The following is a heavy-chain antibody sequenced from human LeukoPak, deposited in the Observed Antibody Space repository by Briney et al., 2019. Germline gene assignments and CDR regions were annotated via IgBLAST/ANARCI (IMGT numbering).Heavy chain of an antibody. D-gene: IGHD1-1*01. CDR2: INPSGGST. CDR3: ARGRQLERRYYYYYMDV. J-gene: IGHJ6*03. Sequence: ASVKVSCKASGYTFTSYYMHWVRQAPGQGLEWMGIINPSGGSTSYAQKFQGRVTMTRDTSTSTVYMELSSLRSEDTAAYYCARGRQLERRYYYYYMDVWGKGTTVTVSS. V-gene: IGHV1-46*01. CDR1: GYTFTSYY.